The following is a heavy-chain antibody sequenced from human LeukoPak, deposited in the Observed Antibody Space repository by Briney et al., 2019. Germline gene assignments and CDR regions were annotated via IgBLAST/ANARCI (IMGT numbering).Heavy chain of an antibody. Sequence: SETLSLTCTVSGGSISSHYWSWIRQPPGKGLEWIGYIYYSGSTNYNPSLKSRVTISVDASKNQFSLKLSSVTAADTAVYYCARISYYYDSSGYYSTSYYFDYWGQGTLVTVSS. J-gene: IGHJ4*02. CDR1: GGSISSHY. D-gene: IGHD3-22*01. CDR3: ARISYYYDSSGYYSTSYYFDY. V-gene: IGHV4-59*11. CDR2: IYYSGST.